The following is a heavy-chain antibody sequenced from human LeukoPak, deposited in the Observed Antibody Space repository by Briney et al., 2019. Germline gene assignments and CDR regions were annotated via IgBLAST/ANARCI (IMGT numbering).Heavy chain of an antibody. CDR1: GFTFSSYG. CDR3: AKIPPQNTVTTWLDY. Sequence: GGSLRLSCAASGFTFSSYGMHWVRQAPGKGLEWVAFIRYDGSNKYYADSVKGRFTISRDNSKNTLYLQMNSLRAEDTAVYYCAKIPPQNTVTTWLDYWGQGTLVTVSS. CDR2: IRYDGSNK. V-gene: IGHV3-30*02. J-gene: IGHJ4*02. D-gene: IGHD4-17*01.